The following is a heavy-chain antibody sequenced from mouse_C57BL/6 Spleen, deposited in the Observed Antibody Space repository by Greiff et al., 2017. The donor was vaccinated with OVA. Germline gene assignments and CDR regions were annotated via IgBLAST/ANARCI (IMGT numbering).Heavy chain of an antibody. J-gene: IGHJ1*03. CDR3: ARNYYYGTHWYFDV. D-gene: IGHD1-1*01. CDR2: IWSGGST. V-gene: IGHV2-2*01. CDR1: GFSLTSYG. Sequence: VQRVESGPGLVQPSQSLSITCTVSGFSLTSYGVHWVRQSPGKGLEWLGVIWSGGSTDYNAAFISRLSISKDNSKSQVFFKMNSLQADDTAIYYCARNYYYGTHWYFDVWGTGTTVTVSS.